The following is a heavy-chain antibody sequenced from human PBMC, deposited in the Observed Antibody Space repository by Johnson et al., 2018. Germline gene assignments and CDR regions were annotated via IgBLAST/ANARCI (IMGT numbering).Heavy chain of an antibody. CDR1: DGSISSYY. CDR3: ARDLVVVVPAAIHDYGMDV. Sequence: QVQLQESGPGLVKPSETLSLNCTVSDGSISSYYWSWIRQPPGKGLEWIGYIYYSGSTNYNPSLKSRVTISVDTSKNQFSLKLSSVTAWDTAVYYCARDLVVVVPAAIHDYGMDVWGQGTAVTVSS. D-gene: IGHD2-2*01. CDR2: IYYSGST. V-gene: IGHV4-59*01. J-gene: IGHJ6*02.